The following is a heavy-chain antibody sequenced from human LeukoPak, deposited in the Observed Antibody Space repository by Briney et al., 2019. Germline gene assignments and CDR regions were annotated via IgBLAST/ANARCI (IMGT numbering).Heavy chain of an antibody. CDR2: ISPYNGNI. CDR3: AREGRSLGAGYGSGSYYYYGMDV. J-gene: IGHJ6*02. D-gene: IGHD3-10*01. Sequence: GASVKVSCKASGYTFTGYYMHWVRQAPGQGLEWMGWISPYNGNINYAQKFQGRVTMTTDTSTSTAYMELRSLRPDDTAVYYCAREGRSLGAGYGSGSYYYYGMDVWGQGTTVTVSS. V-gene: IGHV1-18*04. CDR1: GYTFTGYY.